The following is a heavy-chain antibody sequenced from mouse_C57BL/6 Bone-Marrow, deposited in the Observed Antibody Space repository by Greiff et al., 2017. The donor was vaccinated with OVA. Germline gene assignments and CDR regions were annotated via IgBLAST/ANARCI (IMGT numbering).Heavy chain of an antibody. Sequence: VQLKESGGGLVKPGGSLKLSCAASGFTFSDYGMHWVRQAPEKGLEWVAYISSGSSTIYYADTVKGRFTISRDNAKNTLFLQMTSLRSEDTAMYYCAMIYYGNPRAMDYWGQGTSVTVSS. CDR1: GFTFSDYG. D-gene: IGHD2-1*01. CDR2: ISSGSSTI. CDR3: AMIYYGNPRAMDY. J-gene: IGHJ4*01. V-gene: IGHV5-17*01.